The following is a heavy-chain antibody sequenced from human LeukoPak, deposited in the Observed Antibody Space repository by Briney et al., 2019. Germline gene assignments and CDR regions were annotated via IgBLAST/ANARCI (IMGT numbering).Heavy chain of an antibody. D-gene: IGHD6-13*01. V-gene: IGHV3-7*01. J-gene: IGHJ4*02. Sequence: GGPLRLSCAASGFTFSNYWMSWVRQAPGKGLEWVANIREDGSEKYYVDSVKGRFTISRDNAKNSLYLQMDSLRAEDKAVYYCASGRQLGYWGQGTLVTVSS. CDR2: IREDGSEK. CDR1: GFTFSNYW. CDR3: ASGRQLGY.